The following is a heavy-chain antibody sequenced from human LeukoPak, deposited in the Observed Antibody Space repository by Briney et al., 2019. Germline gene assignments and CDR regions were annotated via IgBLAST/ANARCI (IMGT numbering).Heavy chain of an antibody. CDR3: ASGPYPAAGTDHQFDY. Sequence: SETLSLTCTVSGASISSYYWSWIRQPPGKGLEWIGYIYYRRSTKYNPSLKSRVTISVDTSKNQFSLKLSSVTAADTAVYYCASGPYPAAGTDHQFDYWGQGTLVTVSS. D-gene: IGHD6-13*01. V-gene: IGHV4-59*01. J-gene: IGHJ4*02. CDR1: GASISSYY. CDR2: IYYRRST.